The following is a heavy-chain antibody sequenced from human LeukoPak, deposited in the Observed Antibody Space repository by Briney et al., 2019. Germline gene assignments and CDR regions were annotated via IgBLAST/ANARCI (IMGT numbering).Heavy chain of an antibody. CDR3: ARGDPIDFWSGSLYYFDY. CDR2: IYHSGST. CDR1: GGSFSGYY. Sequence: SGTLSLTCAVYGGSFSGYYWGWIRQPPGKGLELIGSIYHSGSTYYNPSLKSRVTISVDTSKNQFSLKLSSVTAADTAVYYCARGDPIDFWSGSLYYFDYWGQGTPVTVSS. D-gene: IGHD3-3*01. V-gene: IGHV4-38-2*01. J-gene: IGHJ4*02.